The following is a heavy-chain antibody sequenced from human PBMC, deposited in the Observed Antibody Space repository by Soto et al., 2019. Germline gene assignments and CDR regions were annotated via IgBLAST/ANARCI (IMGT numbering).Heavy chain of an antibody. CDR1: GGSFSGYY. CDR2: INHSGST. Sequence: PSETLSLTCSVYGGSFSGYYWSWIRQPPGKGLEWIGEINHSGSTNYNPSLKSRVTISVDTSKNQFSLKLSSVTAADTAVYYCAREGYGPVDYWGQGTLVTVSS. V-gene: IGHV4-34*01. J-gene: IGHJ4*02. CDR3: AREGYGPVDY. D-gene: IGHD5-12*01.